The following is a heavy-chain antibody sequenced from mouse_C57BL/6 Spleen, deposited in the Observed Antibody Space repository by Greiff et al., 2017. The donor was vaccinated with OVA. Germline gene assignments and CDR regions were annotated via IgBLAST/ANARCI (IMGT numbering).Heavy chain of an antibody. CDR2: INPNNGGT. V-gene: IGHV1-26*01. CDR1: GYTFTDYY. J-gene: IGHJ4*01. CDR3: AREALYYYAMDY. Sequence: EVQLQQSGPELVKPGASVKISCKASGYTFTDYYMNWVKQSHGKSLEWIGDINPNNGGTSYNQKFKGKATLTVDKSSSTAYMELRSLTSEDSAVYYCAREALYYYAMDYWGQGTSVTVSS.